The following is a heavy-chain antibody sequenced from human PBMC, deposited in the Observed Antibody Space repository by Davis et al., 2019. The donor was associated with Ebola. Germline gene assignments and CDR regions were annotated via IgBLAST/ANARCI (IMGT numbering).Heavy chain of an antibody. CDR3: ARGGYCSGGSCYYFDY. J-gene: IGHJ4*02. Sequence: ASVKVSCKASGYTFTSYYMHWVRQAPGQGLEWMGIINPSGGSTSYAQKFQGWVTMTRDTSISTAYMELSRLRSDDTAVYYCARGGYCSGGSCYYFDYWGQGTLVTVSS. V-gene: IGHV1-46*01. CDR2: INPSGGST. CDR1: GYTFTSYY. D-gene: IGHD2-15*01.